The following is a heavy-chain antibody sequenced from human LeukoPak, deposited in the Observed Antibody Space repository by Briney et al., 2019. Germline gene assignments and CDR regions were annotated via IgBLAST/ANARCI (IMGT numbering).Heavy chain of an antibody. CDR1: GFTFSSYA. D-gene: IGHD5-24*01. Sequence: GGSLRLSCAASGFTFSSYAINWVRQAPGKGLEWVSSISSSGSYIYYADSVKGRFTISRDNAKNSLYLQMDSLRAEDTAVYYCARRDGYNSFDYWGQGTLVTVSS. V-gene: IGHV3-21*01. J-gene: IGHJ4*02. CDR2: ISSSGSYI. CDR3: ARRDGYNSFDY.